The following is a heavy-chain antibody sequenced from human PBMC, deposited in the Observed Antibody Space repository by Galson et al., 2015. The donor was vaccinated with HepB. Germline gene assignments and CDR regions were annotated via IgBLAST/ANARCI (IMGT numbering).Heavy chain of an antibody. J-gene: IGHJ4*02. CDR2: IVGSGENT. CDR3: AKTSYCDGGPCFSGYFDS. V-gene: IGHV3-23*01. CDR1: GITFSTYV. D-gene: IGHD2-21*01. Sequence: SLRLSCAAPGITFSTYVMSWVRQAPGKGLEWVSSIVGSGENTLYADSVKGSFTISRDNSRNTLYLQMNRLRADDTAIYYCAKTSYCDGGPCFSGYFDSWGQGTLVAVSS.